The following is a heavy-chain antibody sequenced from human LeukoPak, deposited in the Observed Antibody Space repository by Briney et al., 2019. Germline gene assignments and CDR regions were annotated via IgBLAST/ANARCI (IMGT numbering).Heavy chain of an antibody. CDR1: GFTFSSYA. V-gene: IGHV3-23*01. CDR2: ISGSGGST. J-gene: IGHJ6*02. Sequence: PGGSLRLSCAASGFTFSSYAMSCVRQAPGKGLEWVSAISGSGGSTYYADSVKGRFTISRDNSKNTLYLQMNSLRAEDTAVYYCAKDRGVVVPAAKVLYYYYGMDVWGQGTTVTVSS. CDR3: AKDRGVVVPAAKVLYYYYGMDV. D-gene: IGHD2-2*01.